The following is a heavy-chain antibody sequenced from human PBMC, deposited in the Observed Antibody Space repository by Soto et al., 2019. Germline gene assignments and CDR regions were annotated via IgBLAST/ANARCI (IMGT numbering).Heavy chain of an antibody. Sequence: QVQLMQSGAEVKKPGASVRVSCKASGYTFTNYYVHWVRQAPGQGLEWMGFINPNGGSTTYAQKFQGRFTVTTDTSTRTVYMQLSRMRYEDTAVFYCARSAPYDNWGQGTLVTVSS. J-gene: IGHJ4*02. CDR3: ARSAPYDN. V-gene: IGHV1-46*01. CDR1: GYTFTNYY. CDR2: INPNGGST.